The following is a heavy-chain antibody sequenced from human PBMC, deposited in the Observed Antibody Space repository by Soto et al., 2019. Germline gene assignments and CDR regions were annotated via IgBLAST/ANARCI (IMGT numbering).Heavy chain of an antibody. CDR2: IYYSGST. CDR3: ASNWDSSSRGEYFQH. V-gene: IGHV4-59*01. Sequence: SETLSLTCTVSGGSISSYYWSWIRQPPGKGLEWIGYIYYSGSTNYNPSLKSRVTISVDTSKNQFSLKLSSVTAADTAVYYCASNWDSSSRGEYFQHWGQGTLVTVSS. J-gene: IGHJ1*01. D-gene: IGHD6-19*01. CDR1: GGSISSYY.